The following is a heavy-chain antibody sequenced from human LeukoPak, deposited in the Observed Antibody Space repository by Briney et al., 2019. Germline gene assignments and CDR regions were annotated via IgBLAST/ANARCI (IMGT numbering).Heavy chain of an antibody. J-gene: IGHJ4*02. CDR2: ISSSSSTI. V-gene: IGHV3-48*01. D-gene: IGHD1-26*01. CDR1: GFTFSSYS. Sequence: QPGGSLRLSCAASGFTFSSYSMNWVRQAPGKGLEWVSYISSSSSTIYYADSVKGRFTISRDNAKNSLYLQMNSLRAEDTAVYYCARAVVGATNYWGQGTLVTVSS. CDR3: ARAVVGATNY.